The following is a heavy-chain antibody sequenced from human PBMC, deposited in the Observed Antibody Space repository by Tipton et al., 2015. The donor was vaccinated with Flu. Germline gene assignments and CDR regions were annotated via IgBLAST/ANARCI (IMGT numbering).Heavy chain of an antibody. CDR2: IYTSGST. J-gene: IGHJ2*01. Sequence: TLSLTCTVSGGSISSYYWSWIRQPAGKGLEWIGRIYTSGSTNYNPSLKSRVTMSVDTSKNQFSLKLSSVTAADTAVYYCARRRPGGSGWGSNWYFDHWGRGTLVTVSS. CDR3: ARRRPGGSGWGSNWYFDH. D-gene: IGHD6-19*01. V-gene: IGHV4-4*07. CDR1: GGSISSYY.